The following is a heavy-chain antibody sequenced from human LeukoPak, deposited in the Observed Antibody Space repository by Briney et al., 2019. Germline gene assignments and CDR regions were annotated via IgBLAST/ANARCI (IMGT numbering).Heavy chain of an antibody. CDR3: ARSNNYYASSGYYAKTRRDFDY. CDR2: INPSGGST. V-gene: IGHV1-46*01. D-gene: IGHD3-22*01. Sequence: ASVKVSCKTSGYTFTSYYMHWVRQAPGQGLEWMGIINPSGGSTSYAQKFQGRVTTNRATSPSTVYMELSSLRSEDTAVYYCARSNNYYASSGYYAKTRRDFDYWGQGTLVAVSS. CDR1: GYTFTSYY. J-gene: IGHJ4*02.